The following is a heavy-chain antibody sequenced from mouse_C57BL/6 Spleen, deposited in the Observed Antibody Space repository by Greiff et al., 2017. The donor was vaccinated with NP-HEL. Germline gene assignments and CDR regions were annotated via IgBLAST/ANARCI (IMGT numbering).Heavy chain of an antibody. CDR2: IYPGDGDT. J-gene: IGHJ2*01. D-gene: IGHD1-1*01. V-gene: IGHV1-82*01. CDR1: GYAFSSSW. CDR3: AREGYYGSSYDYFDY. Sequence: QVQLQQSGPELVKPGASVKISCKASGYAFSSSWMNWVKQRPGKGLVWIGRIYPGDGDTNYNGKFKGKATLTADKSSSTAYMQLSSLTSEDSAVYFCAREGYYGSSYDYFDYWGQGTTLTVSS.